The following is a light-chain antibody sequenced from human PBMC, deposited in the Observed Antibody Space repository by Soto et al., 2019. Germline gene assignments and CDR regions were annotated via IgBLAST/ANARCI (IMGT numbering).Light chain of an antibody. J-gene: IGLJ3*02. V-gene: IGLV1-47*02. CDR1: SSNIGNNY. CDR3: GSHAGNSNLV. Sequence: QSVLTQPPSASGTPGQRVTISCSGSSSNIGNNYVYWYQQFPGTAPKLLIYANNRRPSGVPERFSGSKSGTSASLAISGLRSEDEADYYCGSHAGNSNLVFGGGTKVTVL. CDR2: ANN.